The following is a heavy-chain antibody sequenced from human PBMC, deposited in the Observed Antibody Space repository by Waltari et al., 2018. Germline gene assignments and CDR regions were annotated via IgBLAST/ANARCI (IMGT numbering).Heavy chain of an antibody. CDR3: VKSLEYSNPYYFDY. Sequence: EVQLVQSGAEVKRPGESLKISCKTSGYSFTNYWINWVRLMAGNGLERMGASFLIVSDTRDIPSFQGQVTLSADKSISTAYLQWSSLKASDTATYYCVKSLEYSNPYYFDYWGQGGLVTVSS. CDR2: SFLIVSDT. V-gene: IGHV5-51*01. J-gene: IGHJ4*02. D-gene: IGHD4-4*01. CDR1: GYSFTNYW.